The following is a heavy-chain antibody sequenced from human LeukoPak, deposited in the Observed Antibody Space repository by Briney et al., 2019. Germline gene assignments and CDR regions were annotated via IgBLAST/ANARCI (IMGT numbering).Heavy chain of an antibody. CDR3: ASSMIVVVITGY. Sequence: GGSLRLSCAASGFTFSSYAMHWVRQAPGKGLEWVAVISYDGSNKYYADSVKGRFTISRDNSKNTLYLQMNSLRAEDTAVYYCASSMIVVVITGYWGQGTLVTVSS. CDR2: ISYDGSNK. V-gene: IGHV3-30-3*01. J-gene: IGHJ4*02. D-gene: IGHD3-22*01. CDR1: GFTFSSYA.